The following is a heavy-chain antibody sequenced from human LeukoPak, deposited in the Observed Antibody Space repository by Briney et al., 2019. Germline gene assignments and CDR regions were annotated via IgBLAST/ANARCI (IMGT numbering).Heavy chain of an antibody. CDR1: GFSFSDYY. V-gene: IGHV3-11*04. CDR3: AGGGYYFDY. J-gene: IGHJ4*02. Sequence: GGSLRLSCVASGFSFSDYYMSWIRQAPGKGLEWVSYIGSTIYYADSVKGRFTISRDNAKNSLYLQMNSLRAEDTAVYYCAGGGYYFDYWGQGTLVTVSS. CDR2: IGSTI. D-gene: IGHD2-15*01.